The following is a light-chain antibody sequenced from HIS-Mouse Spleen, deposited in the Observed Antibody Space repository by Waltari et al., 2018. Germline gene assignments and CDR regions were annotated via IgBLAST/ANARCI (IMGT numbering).Light chain of an antibody. V-gene: IGKV1-39*01. Sequence: IQMTQSQPSLSASVGDRVTTTCRASQSISSYLNWYQQKPGKAPKLLIYAASSLQSGVPSRFSGSGSGTDFTLTISSLQPEDFATYYCQQSYSTPYTFGQGTKLEIK. J-gene: IGKJ2*01. CDR3: QQSYSTPYT. CDR2: AAS. CDR1: QSISSY.